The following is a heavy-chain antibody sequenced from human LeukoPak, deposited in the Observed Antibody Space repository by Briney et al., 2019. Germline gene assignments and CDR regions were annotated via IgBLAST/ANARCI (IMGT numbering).Heavy chain of an antibody. CDR2: ISPGGGPT. Sequence: GGSLRLSCAGSGFPFSIYGMNWVRQALGKGLEWVSGISPGGGPTYYADSVKGRFTISRDDSKNTLYLQMNNLRAEDTAVYYCAKDGAWLRFDDWGQGILVTVSS. D-gene: IGHD5-12*01. CDR3: AKDGAWLRFDD. CDR1: GFPFSIYG. J-gene: IGHJ4*02. V-gene: IGHV3-23*01.